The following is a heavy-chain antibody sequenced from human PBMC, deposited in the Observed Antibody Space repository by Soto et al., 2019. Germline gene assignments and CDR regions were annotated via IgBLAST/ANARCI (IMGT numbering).Heavy chain of an antibody. CDR3: ARNVLRFLEWSDDAFDI. V-gene: IGHV4-4*02. Sequence: QVQLQESGPGLVKPSGTLSLTCAVSSGSISSSNWWSWVRQPPGKGLEWIGEIYHSGSTNYNPSLKSRVTISVDKSKNQFSLNLSSVTAADTAVYYCARNVLRFLEWSDDAFDIWGQGTMVTVSS. CDR2: IYHSGST. J-gene: IGHJ3*02. D-gene: IGHD3-3*01. CDR1: SGSISSSNW.